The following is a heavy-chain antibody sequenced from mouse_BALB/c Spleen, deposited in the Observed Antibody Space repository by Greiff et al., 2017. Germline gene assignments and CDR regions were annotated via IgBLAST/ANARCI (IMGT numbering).Heavy chain of an antibody. CDR2: ISSGGSYT. V-gene: IGHV5-9-4*01. D-gene: IGHD4-1*01. CDR1: GFTFSSYA. Sequence: EVQVVESGGGLVKPGGSLKLSCAASGFTFSSYAMSWVRQSPEKRLEWVAEISSGGSYTYYPDTVTGRFTISRDNAKNTLYLEMSSLRSEDTAMYYCAKANWDDYWGQGTLVTVSA. J-gene: IGHJ3*01. CDR3: AKANWDDY.